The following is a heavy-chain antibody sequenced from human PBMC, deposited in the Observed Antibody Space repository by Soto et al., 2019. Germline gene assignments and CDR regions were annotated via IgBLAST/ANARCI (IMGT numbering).Heavy chain of an antibody. CDR3: ARDDYGDYADFYYGMDV. V-gene: IGHV1-18*01. Sequence: ASVKVSCKASGYTFTSYGIGWVRQAPGQGLEWMGWISAYNGNTNYAQKLQGRVTMTTDTSTNTAYMELRSLRSDDTAVYYCARDDYGDYADFYYGMDVWGQGTTVTVSS. CDR1: GYTFTSYG. CDR2: ISAYNGNT. J-gene: IGHJ6*02. D-gene: IGHD4-17*01.